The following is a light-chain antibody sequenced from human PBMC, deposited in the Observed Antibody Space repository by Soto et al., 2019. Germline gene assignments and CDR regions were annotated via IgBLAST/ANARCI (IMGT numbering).Light chain of an antibody. CDR2: KAS. Sequence: DIQMTQSPSTLSASVGNRITITCRASQSISSWLAWYQQKPGKAPKLLIYKASSLESGVPSRFSGSGSGTKFTLTISSLQPDDVAAYYCQQYNSYWTFGQGTKV. J-gene: IGKJ1*01. CDR3: QQYNSYWT. V-gene: IGKV1-5*03. CDR1: QSISSW.